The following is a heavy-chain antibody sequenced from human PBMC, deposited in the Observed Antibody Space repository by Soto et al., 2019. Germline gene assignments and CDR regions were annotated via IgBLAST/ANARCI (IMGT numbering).Heavy chain of an antibody. Sequence: SETLSLTCTGSSGAVSITNVFWGWVRQTPRKTLEWIGSIDYSGTTFFNPSLGSRVTFSVDTSKNQFSLTLYYVTAADTAVYYSERIKGHHVDYWLKWTLVTXS. V-gene: IGHV4-39*01. D-gene: IGHD3-16*01. CDR1: SGAVSITNVF. J-gene: IGHJ4*02. CDR3: ERIKGHHVDY. CDR2: IDYSGTT.